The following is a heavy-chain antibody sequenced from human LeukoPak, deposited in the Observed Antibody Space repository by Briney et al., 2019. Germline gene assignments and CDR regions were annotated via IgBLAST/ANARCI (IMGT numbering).Heavy chain of an antibody. D-gene: IGHD5-18*01. CDR1: GVIFSSDA. CDR3: ARVGPRGYSYGPLDY. V-gene: IGHV3-23*01. CDR2: ITKSGDST. Sequence: PGGSLRLSCAASGVIFSSDAMSWVRQAPGKGLEWVSLITKSGDSTYYADSVKGRFTISRDNSKNTLYLQMGSLRAEDMAVYYCARVGPRGYSYGPLDYWGQGTLVTVSS. J-gene: IGHJ4*02.